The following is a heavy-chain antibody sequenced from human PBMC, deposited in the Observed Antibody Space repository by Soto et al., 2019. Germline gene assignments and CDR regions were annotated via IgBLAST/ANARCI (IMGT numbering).Heavy chain of an antibody. D-gene: IGHD2-21*01. Sequence: PGESLKISCKGSGYSFTSYWIGWVRQMPGRGLEWVGLIFPRDSDTRYSASFEGQVTISTDISLATAYLHWSSLEAPDTATYFCARLASLIQPIDTWGQGTPVTVSS. J-gene: IGHJ5*02. CDR3: ARLASLIQPIDT. V-gene: IGHV5-51*01. CDR2: IFPRDSDT. CDR1: GYSFTSYW.